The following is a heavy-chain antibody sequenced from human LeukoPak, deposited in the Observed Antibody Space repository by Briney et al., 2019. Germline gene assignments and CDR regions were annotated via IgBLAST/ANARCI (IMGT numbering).Heavy chain of an antibody. Sequence: GGSLRLSCAASGFTFSDYAMHWVRQAPGKGLEWVAGISYDGSNIYYADSVKGRITISRDNSKNTLYLQLNSLRDDDTAVYYCAKWLPKGSTNWYGFDYWGQGTLVIVSS. CDR1: GFTFSDYA. D-gene: IGHD6-13*01. J-gene: IGHJ4*02. V-gene: IGHV3-30*18. CDR2: ISYDGSNI. CDR3: AKWLPKGSTNWYGFDY.